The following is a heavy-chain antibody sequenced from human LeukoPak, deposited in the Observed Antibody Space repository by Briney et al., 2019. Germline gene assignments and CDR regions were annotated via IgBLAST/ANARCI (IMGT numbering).Heavy chain of an antibody. J-gene: IGHJ4*02. CDR3: AKDHNYGANSPFDY. CDR1: GFTFSSYA. Sequence: GGSLRLSCAASGFTFSSYAVSWVRQAPGKGLEWVSTISDSGGSTYYADSVKGRFTISRDNSKNTLYLQMNSLRAEDTAVYYCAKDHNYGANSPFDYWGQGTLVTVSS. D-gene: IGHD4-23*01. CDR2: ISDSGGST. V-gene: IGHV3-23*01.